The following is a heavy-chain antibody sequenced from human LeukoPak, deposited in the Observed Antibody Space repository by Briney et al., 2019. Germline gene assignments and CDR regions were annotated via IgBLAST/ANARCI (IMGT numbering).Heavy chain of an antibody. CDR3: ARVEMATKRGGILDY. Sequence: GGSLRLSCAASGFTFSSYAMSWVRQAPGKGLEWVSAISGSGGSTYYADSVKGRFTISRDNSKNTLYLQMNSLRAEDTAVYCCARVEMATKRGGILDYWGQGTLVTVSS. V-gene: IGHV3-23*01. CDR2: ISGSGGST. D-gene: IGHD5-24*01. CDR1: GFTFSSYA. J-gene: IGHJ4*02.